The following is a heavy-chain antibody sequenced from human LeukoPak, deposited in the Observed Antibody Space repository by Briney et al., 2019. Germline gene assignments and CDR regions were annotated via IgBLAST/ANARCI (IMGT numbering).Heavy chain of an antibody. CDR3: ARDFGSGSYYGPVDY. D-gene: IGHD1-26*01. CDR1: GGTFSSYA. CDR2: IIPIFGTA. J-gene: IGHJ4*02. Sequence: ASVKVSCKASGGTFSSYAISWVRQAPGQGLEWMGGIIPIFGTANYAQKFQGRVTITTDESTSTAYMELSSLRSEDTAVYYCARDFGSGSYYGPVDYWGQGTLVTVSS. V-gene: IGHV1-69*05.